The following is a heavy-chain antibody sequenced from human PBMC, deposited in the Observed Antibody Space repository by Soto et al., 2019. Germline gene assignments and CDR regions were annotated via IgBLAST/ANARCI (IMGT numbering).Heavy chain of an antibody. D-gene: IGHD3-10*02. CDR1: GFTFSSYE. CDR2: ISSSGNTI. V-gene: IGHV3-48*03. CDR3: ARDDETYYVFDY. Sequence: GGSLRLSCAASGFTFSSYEMNWVRQAPGKGLEWISFISSSGNTIFYADSVKGRFTISRDNAKNSLYLQMNSLRAEDTAICYCARDDETYYVFDYWGQGTLVTVSS. J-gene: IGHJ4*02.